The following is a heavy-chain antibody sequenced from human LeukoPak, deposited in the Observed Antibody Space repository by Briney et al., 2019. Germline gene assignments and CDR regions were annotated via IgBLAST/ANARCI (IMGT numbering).Heavy chain of an antibody. CDR2: ISPNSGDT. J-gene: IGHJ5*02. CDR3: ARESACGTTNCLAPADWLDP. Sequence: GASVKLSCKASGYTFTGYYMHWVRQAPGQGLEWMGWISPNSGDTDIAQKFQGRVTMTRDTSIATSYMEVDSLTSDDPAVYSCARESACGTTNCLAPADWLDPWGQGTLVIVSS. D-gene: IGHD2-2*01. V-gene: IGHV1-2*02. CDR1: GYTFTGYY.